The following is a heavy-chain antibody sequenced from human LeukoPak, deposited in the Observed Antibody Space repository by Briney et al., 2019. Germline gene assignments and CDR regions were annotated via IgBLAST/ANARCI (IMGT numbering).Heavy chain of an antibody. CDR3: ARAPRSSGWYNYYYYYMDV. Sequence: GASVKVSCKASGYTFTGYYMHWVRQAPGQGLEWMGWINPNSGGTNYAQKFQGRVTMTRDTPISTAYMELSRLRSDDTAVYYCARAPRSSGWYNYYYYYMDVWGKGTTVTISS. V-gene: IGHV1-2*02. D-gene: IGHD6-19*01. CDR2: INPNSGGT. J-gene: IGHJ6*03. CDR1: GYTFTGYY.